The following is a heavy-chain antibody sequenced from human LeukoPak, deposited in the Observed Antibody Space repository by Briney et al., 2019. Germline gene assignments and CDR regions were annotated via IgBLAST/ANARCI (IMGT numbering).Heavy chain of an antibody. CDR3: AIVTSHPRYFDR. CDR1: GGSISSSSYY. J-gene: IGHJ4*02. V-gene: IGHV4-39*07. Sequence: SETLSLTCTVSGGSISSSSYYWGWIRQPPGKGLEWIGSIYYSGSTYYNPSLKSRVTISVDTSKNQFSLKLSSVTAADTAIYYCAIVTSHPRYFDRWGQGTLVTVSS. D-gene: IGHD3-9*01. CDR2: IYYSGST.